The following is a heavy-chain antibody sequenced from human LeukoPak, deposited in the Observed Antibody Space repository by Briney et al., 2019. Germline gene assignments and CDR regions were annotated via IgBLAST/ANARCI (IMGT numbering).Heavy chain of an antibody. V-gene: IGHV4-39*01. J-gene: IGHJ6*02. Sequence: SETLSLTCTVSGGSISSSSFYWGWIRQPPGKGLEWIGSMYYSGSTNYNPSLKSRVTISADTSKNQFFLKVSSVTAAETAVYYCARHASDSSGFYNYYGMDVWGQGTTVTVSS. CDR1: GGSISSSSFY. CDR2: MYYSGST. CDR3: ARHASDSSGFYNYYGMDV. D-gene: IGHD3-22*01.